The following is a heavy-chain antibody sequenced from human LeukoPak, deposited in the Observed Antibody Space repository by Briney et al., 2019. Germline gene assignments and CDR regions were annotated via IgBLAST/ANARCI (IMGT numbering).Heavy chain of an antibody. Sequence: SETLSLTCAVYGGSFSGYYWSWIRQPPGKGLEWIGEINHSGSTNYNPSLKSRVTISVDTSKNQFSLKLSSVTAADTAVYYCALLVGATPYYFDYWGQGTLVTVSS. J-gene: IGHJ4*02. CDR2: INHSGST. V-gene: IGHV4-34*01. CDR1: GGSFSGYY. CDR3: ALLVGATPYYFDY. D-gene: IGHD1-26*01.